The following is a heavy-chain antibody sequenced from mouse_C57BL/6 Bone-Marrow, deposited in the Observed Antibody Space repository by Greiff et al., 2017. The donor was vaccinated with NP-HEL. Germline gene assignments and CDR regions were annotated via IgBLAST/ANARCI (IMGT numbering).Heavy chain of an antibody. CDR3: ARSYYGSTYYYAMDY. CDR2: INPSTGGT. CDR1: GYSFTGYY. V-gene: IGHV1-42*01. D-gene: IGHD1-1*01. J-gene: IGHJ4*01. Sequence: DVKLQESGPELVKPGASVKISCKASGYSFTGYYMNWVKQSPEKSLEWIGEINPSTGGTTYNQKFKAKATLTVDKSSSTAYMQLKSLTSEDSAVYYCARSYYGSTYYYAMDYWGQGTSVTVSS.